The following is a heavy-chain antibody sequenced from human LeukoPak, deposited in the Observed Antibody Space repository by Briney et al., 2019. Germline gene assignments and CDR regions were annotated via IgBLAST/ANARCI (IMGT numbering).Heavy chain of an antibody. CDR1: GYTFTSYD. Sequence: ASVKVSCKASGYTFTSYDINWVRQATGQGLEWMGWMNPNSGNTGYAQKFQGRVTITRNTSISTAYMELSSLRSEDTAVHYCARGNRFIDYSNYEVWFDPWGQGTLVTVSS. CDR2: MNPNSGNT. V-gene: IGHV1-8*03. D-gene: IGHD4-11*01. J-gene: IGHJ5*02. CDR3: ARGNRFIDYSNYEVWFDP.